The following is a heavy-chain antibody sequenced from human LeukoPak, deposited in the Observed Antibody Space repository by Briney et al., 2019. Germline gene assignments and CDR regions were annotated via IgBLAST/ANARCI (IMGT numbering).Heavy chain of an antibody. D-gene: IGHD3-22*01. CDR1: GFTFSNYA. Sequence: TGGSLRLSCAASGFTFSNYAMHWVRQAPGKGPEYVSAISTNGGRTYYANSVKGRFTISRDNSKNTLYLQMGSLWAEDMAVYYCARDGYYDSSGYYDYWGQGTLVTVSS. CDR2: ISTNGGRT. V-gene: IGHV3-64*01. CDR3: ARDGYYDSSGYYDY. J-gene: IGHJ4*02.